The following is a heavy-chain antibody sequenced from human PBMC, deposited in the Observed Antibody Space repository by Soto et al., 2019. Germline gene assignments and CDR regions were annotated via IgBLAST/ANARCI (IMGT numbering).Heavy chain of an antibody. D-gene: IGHD1-20*01. CDR2: IYYSGIT. Sequence: NPSETLSLTCTVSGGSISSSSYYWGWIRQPPGKGLEWIGSIYYSGITYYNPSLKSRVTISVDTSKNQFSLKLSSVTAADTAVYYCARHERYIAALDYWGQGTLVTVSS. J-gene: IGHJ4*02. V-gene: IGHV4-39*01. CDR3: ARHERYIAALDY. CDR1: GGSISSSSYY.